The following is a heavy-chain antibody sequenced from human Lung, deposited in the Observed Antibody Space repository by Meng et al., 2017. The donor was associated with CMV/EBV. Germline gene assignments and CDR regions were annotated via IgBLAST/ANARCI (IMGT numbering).Heavy chain of an antibody. D-gene: IGHD1-1*01. CDR3: ARGYLGGPVDY. Sequence: LSLTXAASKFTFDDYGMSWVRQTPGKGLEWVSGITRNGESTGHADSVKGRFTISRDNIKNSLYLQMNSLRAEDTAFYYCARGYLGGPVDYWGQGTLVTVSS. J-gene: IGHJ4*02. V-gene: IGHV3-20*04. CDR2: ITRNGEST. CDR1: KFTFDDYG.